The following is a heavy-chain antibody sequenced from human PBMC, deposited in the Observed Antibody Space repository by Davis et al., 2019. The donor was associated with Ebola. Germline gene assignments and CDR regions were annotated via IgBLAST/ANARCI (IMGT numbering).Heavy chain of an antibody. CDR3: ATGASTTGISYYYGMDV. J-gene: IGHJ6*02. V-gene: IGHV1-69*13. CDR2: IIPIFGTA. Sequence: SVKVSCKASGGTFSSYAISWVRQAPGQGLEWMGGIIPIFGTANYAQKFQGRVTITADESTSTAYMELSSLRSEDTAMYYCATGASTTGISYYYGMDVWGQGTTVTVSS. D-gene: IGHD1-1*01. CDR1: GGTFSSYA.